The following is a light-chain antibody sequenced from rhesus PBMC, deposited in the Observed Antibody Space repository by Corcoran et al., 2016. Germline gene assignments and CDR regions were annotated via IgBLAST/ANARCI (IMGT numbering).Light chain of an antibody. CDR1: TTNIGAYKW. CDR2: EVN. Sequence: QPALTQPPSVSRSPGQSVTISCTGTTTNIGAYKWVSWYQKHPVTAPKVLIYEVNERPSGISDRFSGSKSGNPASLTISGVQAEDEADYFCCSLGGTNTFVFGTGTKLTVL. V-gene: IGLV2-32*02. CDR3: CSLGGTNTFV. J-gene: IGLJ6*01.